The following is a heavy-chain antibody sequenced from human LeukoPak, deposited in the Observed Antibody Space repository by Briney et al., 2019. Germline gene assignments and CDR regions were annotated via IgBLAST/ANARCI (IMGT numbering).Heavy chain of an antibody. D-gene: IGHD3-22*01. J-gene: IGHJ4*02. CDR3: VKGLYYYDSSRYYRKDN. V-gene: IGHV3-30*02. CDR1: GFDFGDYG. CDR2: IRYDGDENFK. Sequence: RGSLRLSCAASGFDFGDYGMHWVRQAPGKGLEWLAFIRYDGDENFKYYADSVQGRFTISRDNSKNMLYLQVNSLRDEDTAVYYCVKGLYYYDSSRYYRKDNWGQGTRVTVSS.